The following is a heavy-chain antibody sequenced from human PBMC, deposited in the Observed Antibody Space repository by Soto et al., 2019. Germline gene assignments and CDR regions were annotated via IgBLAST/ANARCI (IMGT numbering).Heavy chain of an antibody. CDR2: IRSKVNSYAT. J-gene: IGHJ6*02. CDR3: FRENYFSYHGMDV. V-gene: IGHV3-73*01. CDR1: WFAFMCST. Sequence: GGCLRLACAFSWFAFMCSTIHWVRQASWKGLEWVVRIRSKVNSYATAYAASVKGRFIISRDDSKTTAYLQMNSLKIEDTAVYYCFRENYFSYHGMDVWGQGNTVTVSS.